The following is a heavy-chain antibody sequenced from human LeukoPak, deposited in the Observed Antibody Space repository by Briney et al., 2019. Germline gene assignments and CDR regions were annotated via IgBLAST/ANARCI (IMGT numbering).Heavy chain of an antibody. CDR3: ARAGSGWYWGPFDY. J-gene: IGHJ4*02. Sequence: SETLSLTCTVSGGSISSSSYYWGWIRQPPGKGLEWIGSIYYSGSTYYNPSLKSRVTISVDTSKNQFSLKLSSVTAADTAVYYCARAGSGWYWGPFDYWGQGTLVTVSS. D-gene: IGHD6-19*01. CDR1: GGSISSSSYY. V-gene: IGHV4-39*07. CDR2: IYYSGST.